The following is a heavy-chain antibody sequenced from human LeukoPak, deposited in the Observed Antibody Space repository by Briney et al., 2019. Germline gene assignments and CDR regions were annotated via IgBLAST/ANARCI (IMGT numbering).Heavy chain of an antibody. Sequence: KPSETLSLTCTVSGGSISNYNWSWIRQPPGKGLEWIGYIYYSGSTNYNPSLKSRVTMSVDTSKNQFSLKLSSVTAADTAVYYCASRGRGGVRANDYWGQGTLVTVSS. V-gene: IGHV4-59*12. CDR2: IYYSGST. CDR1: GGSISNYN. D-gene: IGHD1-26*01. CDR3: ASRGRGGVRANDY. J-gene: IGHJ4*02.